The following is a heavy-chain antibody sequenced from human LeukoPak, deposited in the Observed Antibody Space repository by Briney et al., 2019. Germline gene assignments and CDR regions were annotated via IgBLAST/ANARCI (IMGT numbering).Heavy chain of an antibody. CDR2: IWYDGSNK. V-gene: IGHV3-33*06. CDR1: GFTFSSYG. D-gene: IGHD3-22*01. J-gene: IGHJ4*02. Sequence: GGSLRLSCAASGFTFSSYGMHWVRQAPGKGLEGVAVIWYDGSNKYYADSVKGRFTISRDNPKNTLYLQMNSLRAEDTAVYFCAKRGVVIRVILVGFHKEAYYFDSWGQGALVTVSS. CDR3: AKRGVVIRVILVGFHKEAYYFDS.